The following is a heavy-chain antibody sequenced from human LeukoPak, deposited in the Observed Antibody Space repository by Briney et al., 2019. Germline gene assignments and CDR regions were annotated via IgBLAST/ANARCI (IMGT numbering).Heavy chain of an antibody. Sequence: GGSLRLSCSASGFTFSTYAMHWVRQAPGKGLEYVSAISNNGDSTYYADSVKGRFTISRDNSKNTLYLQMNSLRAEDTAVYYCAKAGLYYDSSGYYDEYYFDYWGQGTLVTVSS. J-gene: IGHJ4*02. CDR3: AKAGLYYDSSGYYDEYYFDY. CDR2: ISNNGDST. D-gene: IGHD3-22*01. CDR1: GFTFSTYA. V-gene: IGHV3-64*04.